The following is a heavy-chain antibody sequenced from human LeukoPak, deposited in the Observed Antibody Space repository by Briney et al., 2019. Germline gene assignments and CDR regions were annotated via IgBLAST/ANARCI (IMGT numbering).Heavy chain of an antibody. CDR3: ARGARHYYNSSGYCPRGYCYYYMDV. V-gene: IGHV4-4*07. J-gene: IGHJ6*03. CDR1: GGSISSYY. D-gene: IGHD3-22*01. CDR2: IYTSGST. Sequence: SETLSLTCTVSGGSISSYYWSWLRQPAGKGLEWIGRIYTSGSTNYNPSLKSRVTMSVDTSKNQFSLQLSSVTAADTAVYYCARGARHYYNSSGYCPRGYCYYYMDVGGKGTTVTVSS.